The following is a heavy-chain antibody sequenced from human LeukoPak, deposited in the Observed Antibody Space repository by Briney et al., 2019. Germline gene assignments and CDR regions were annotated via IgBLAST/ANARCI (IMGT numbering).Heavy chain of an antibody. CDR1: GYTFTAYY. D-gene: IGHD1-14*01. CDR3: AREALTSKAHDL. V-gene: IGHV1-2*02. CDR2: INSNSGDT. J-gene: IGHJ2*01. Sequence: ASVKVSCKASGYTFTAYYIHWVRQAPGQGLEWMGWINSNSGDTDFAQKFQGRVTMTRDTSITTVYMELSRLRSDDTAVYYCAREALTSKAHDLWGPGTPVTVSS.